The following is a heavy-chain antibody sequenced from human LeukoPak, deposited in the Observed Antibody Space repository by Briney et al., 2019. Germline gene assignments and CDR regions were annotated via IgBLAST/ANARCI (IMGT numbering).Heavy chain of an antibody. D-gene: IGHD3-3*01. CDR3: ARERGFDFWSGSWFDP. Sequence: SETLSLTCTVSGGSISSSSYYWGWIRQPPGKGLEWIGSIYYSGSTYYNPSLKSRVTISVDTSKNQFSLKLSSVTAADTAVYYCARERGFDFWSGSWFDPWGQGTLVTVSS. CDR2: IYYSGST. V-gene: IGHV4-39*07. J-gene: IGHJ5*02. CDR1: GGSISSSSYY.